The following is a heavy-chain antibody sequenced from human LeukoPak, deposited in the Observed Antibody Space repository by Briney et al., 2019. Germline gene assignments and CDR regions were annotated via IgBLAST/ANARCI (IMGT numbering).Heavy chain of an antibody. Sequence: GASVKVSCKASGYTFTSYAMNWVRQAPGQGPEWMGWINTNTGNPTYAQGFTGRLVFYLDTSVSAAYLQINSLQAEDTAVYYCAREAGLVRRYDAFEIWGQGTMVSVSS. CDR3: AREAGLVRRYDAFEI. CDR2: INTNTGNP. J-gene: IGHJ3*02. D-gene: IGHD3-10*01. CDR1: GYTFTSYA. V-gene: IGHV7-4-1*02.